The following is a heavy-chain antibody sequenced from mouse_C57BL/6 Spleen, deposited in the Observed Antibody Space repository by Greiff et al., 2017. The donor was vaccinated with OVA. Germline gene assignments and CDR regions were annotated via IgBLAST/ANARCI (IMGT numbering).Heavy chain of an antibody. CDR2: INPNNGGT. V-gene: IGHV1-26*01. J-gene: IGHJ2*01. CDR1: GYTFTDYY. Sequence: EVQLQQSGPELVKPGASVKISCKASGYTFTDYYMNWVKQSHGKSLEWIGDINPNNGGTNYNQKFKGKATLTVDKSSSTAYMELRSLTSEDSAVYYGAREGEVVAHFDYWGQGTTLTVSS. CDR3: AREGEVVAHFDY. D-gene: IGHD1-1*01.